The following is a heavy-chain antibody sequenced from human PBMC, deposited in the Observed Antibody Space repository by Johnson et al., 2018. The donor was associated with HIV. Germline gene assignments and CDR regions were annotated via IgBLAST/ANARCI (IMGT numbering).Heavy chain of an antibody. CDR1: GFTFSSYA. Sequence: VQLVESGGGLVQPGGSLRLSCAASGFTFSSYAMSWVRQAPGKGLEWVSAISGSGGSTYYTDSVKGRFTISRDNSKNTLYLQMNSLRDEDTALYYCAKDMVPWFGELPWACDTFDIWGQGTVVTVSS. CDR3: AKDMVPWFGELPWACDTFDI. J-gene: IGHJ3*02. V-gene: IGHV3-23*04. CDR2: ISGSGGST. D-gene: IGHD3-10*01.